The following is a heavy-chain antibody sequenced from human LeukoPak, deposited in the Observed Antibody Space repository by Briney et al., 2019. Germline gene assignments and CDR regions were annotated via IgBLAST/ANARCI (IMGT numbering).Heavy chain of an antibody. V-gene: IGHV3-30*03. J-gene: IGHJ4*02. CDR3: ARGAPFDY. Sequence: GGSLRLSCAASGFTFSSYGMHWVRQAPGKGLEWVAVISYDGSNKYYADSVKGRFTISRDNSKNTLYLQMNSLRAEDTAVYYCARGAPFDYWGQGTLVTVSS. CDR1: GFTFSSYG. CDR2: ISYDGSNK.